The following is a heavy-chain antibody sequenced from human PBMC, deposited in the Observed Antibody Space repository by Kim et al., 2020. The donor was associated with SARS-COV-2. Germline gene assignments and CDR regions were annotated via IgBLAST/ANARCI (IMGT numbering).Heavy chain of an antibody. D-gene: IGHD3-10*01. V-gene: IGHV4-59*01. CDR2: IYYSGST. CDR1: GGSISSYY. CDR3: ARSLHYYGSGSYELNDAFDI. J-gene: IGHJ3*02. Sequence: SETLSLTCTVSGGSISSYYWSWIRQPPGKGLEWIGYIYYSGSTNYNPSLKSRVTISVDTSKNQFSLKLSSVTAADTAVYYCARSLHYYGSGSYELNDAFDIWGQGTMVTVSS.